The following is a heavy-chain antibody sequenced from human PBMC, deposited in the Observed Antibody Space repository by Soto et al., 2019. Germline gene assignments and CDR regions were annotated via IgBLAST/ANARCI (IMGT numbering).Heavy chain of an antibody. J-gene: IGHJ6*02. CDR1: GFTFSDYF. D-gene: IGHD1-20*01. V-gene: IGHV3-23*01. CDR2: INKDGGTT. Sequence: EVQLLESGGGLVQPGASLRLSCAASGFTFSDYFRNWVRQAPGKGLEWVSGINKDGGTTQNADFVRGRFTISRDNSRNTLYLQMNSVRAEDTALYYCAKDLHWYGMDVWGQGTTVTVS. CDR3: AKDLHWYGMDV.